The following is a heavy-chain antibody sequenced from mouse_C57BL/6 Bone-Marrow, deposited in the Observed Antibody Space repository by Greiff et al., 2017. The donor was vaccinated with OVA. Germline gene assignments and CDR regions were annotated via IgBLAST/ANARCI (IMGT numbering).Heavy chain of an antibody. V-gene: IGHV1-15*01. Sequence: QVQLKESGAELVRPGASVTLSCKASGFTFTDYEMHWVKQTPVHGLEWIGAIDPETGGTAYNQKFTGKAILTADKSYSTAYMELRSLTAEDAAVYYCTRGYSNDYAMDYWGQGTSVTVSS. CDR2: IDPETGGT. CDR1: GFTFTDYE. J-gene: IGHJ4*01. CDR3: TRGYSNDYAMDY. D-gene: IGHD2-5*01.